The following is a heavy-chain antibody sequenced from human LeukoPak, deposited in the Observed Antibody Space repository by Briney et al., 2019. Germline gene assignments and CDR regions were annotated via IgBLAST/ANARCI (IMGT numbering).Heavy chain of an antibody. D-gene: IGHD6-13*01. Sequence: GGSLRLSCAASGLTFSDYSMTWVRQAPGRGLFWVSGISAGGGSTYYADSVKGRFTISRDNSRNTLYLQMNSLRAEDTAVYYCAKDAAGPEYWGQGTLVTVSS. V-gene: IGHV3-23*01. CDR3: AKDAAGPEY. CDR1: GLTFSDYS. J-gene: IGHJ4*02. CDR2: ISAGGGST.